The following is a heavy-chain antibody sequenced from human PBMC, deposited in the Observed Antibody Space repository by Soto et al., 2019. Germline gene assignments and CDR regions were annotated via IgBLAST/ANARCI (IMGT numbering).Heavy chain of an antibody. Sequence: SLRLSCAASGFTFSSYGMNWVRQAPGKGLEWAAVLWYDGSNENYADSVKGRFTISRDNSKNTLYLQMNSLRAEDTAVYYCARSSLEWLLLFDFWGQGTQVTVSS. D-gene: IGHD3-3*01. CDR2: LWYDGSNE. CDR1: GFTFSSYG. V-gene: IGHV3-33*01. J-gene: IGHJ4*02. CDR3: ARSSLEWLLLFDF.